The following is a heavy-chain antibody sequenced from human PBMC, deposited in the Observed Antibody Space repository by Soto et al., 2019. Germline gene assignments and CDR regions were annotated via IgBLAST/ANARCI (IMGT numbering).Heavy chain of an antibody. CDR1: GGSFSGYY. Sequence: PSETLSLTCAVYGGSFSGYYWSWIRQPPGKGLEWIGEINHSGSTNYNPSLKSRVTISVDTSKNQFSLKLSSVTAADTAVYYCARVTVTTHHYYYYYGMDVWGQGTTVTVSS. D-gene: IGHD4-17*01. CDR3: ARVTVTTHHYYYYYGMDV. CDR2: INHSGST. J-gene: IGHJ6*02. V-gene: IGHV4-34*01.